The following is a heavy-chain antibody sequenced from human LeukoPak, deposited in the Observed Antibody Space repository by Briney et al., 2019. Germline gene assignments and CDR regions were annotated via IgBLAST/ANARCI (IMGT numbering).Heavy chain of an antibody. D-gene: IGHD1-1*01. J-gene: IGHJ3*02. V-gene: IGHV3-30*02. CDR3: ARDKRPAEPGDAFDI. Sequence: GGSLRLSCAASGFTFSSYGMHWVRQAPGKGLEGVAFIRYDGSNKYYADSVKGRFTISRDNSKNTLYLQMNSLRAEDTAVYYCARDKRPAEPGDAFDIWGQGTMVTVSS. CDR2: IRYDGSNK. CDR1: GFTFSSYG.